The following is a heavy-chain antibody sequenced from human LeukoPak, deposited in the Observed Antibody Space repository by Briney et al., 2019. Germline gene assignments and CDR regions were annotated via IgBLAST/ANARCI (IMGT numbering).Heavy chain of an antibody. Sequence: GGSLRLSCAASGFTFSSYAMSWVRQSPGKGPEWVSAISGGGGSTYYAYYTDSVKGRFTISRDNSKNTLYLQMNSLRAEDTAVYFCAKFNDILTGYFDYWGQGTLVTVSS. V-gene: IGHV3-23*01. CDR3: AKFNDILTGYFDY. D-gene: IGHD3-9*01. J-gene: IGHJ4*02. CDR1: GFTFSSYA. CDR2: ISGGGGST.